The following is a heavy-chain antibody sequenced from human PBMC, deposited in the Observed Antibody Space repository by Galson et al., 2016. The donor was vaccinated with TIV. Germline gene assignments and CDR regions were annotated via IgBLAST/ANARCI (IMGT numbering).Heavy chain of an antibody. Sequence: SLRLSCAVSGFTFSDYYMSWIRHTPRKGLEWLSYISTSSGYTDYADSVKGRFTISRDNAKNSVYLQMNSLRAEDTAVYYCARSPRSGYFLFEYWGQGTLVTVSS. J-gene: IGHJ4*02. CDR2: ISTSSGYT. V-gene: IGHV3-11*06. D-gene: IGHD3-3*01. CDR3: ARSPRSGYFLFEY. CDR1: GFTFSDYY.